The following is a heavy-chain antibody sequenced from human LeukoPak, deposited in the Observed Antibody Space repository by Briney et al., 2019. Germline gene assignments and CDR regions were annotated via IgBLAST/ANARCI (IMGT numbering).Heavy chain of an antibody. Sequence: ASVKVSCKVSGYTLTELSMHWVRQAPGKGLEWMGGFDPKDGETIYAQKFQGRVTMTEDTSTDTAYMELSSLRSEDTAVYYCATPLRFLEWYDAFDIWGQGTMVTVSS. CDR1: GYTLTELS. J-gene: IGHJ3*02. D-gene: IGHD3-3*01. CDR3: ATPLRFLEWYDAFDI. V-gene: IGHV1-24*01. CDR2: FDPKDGET.